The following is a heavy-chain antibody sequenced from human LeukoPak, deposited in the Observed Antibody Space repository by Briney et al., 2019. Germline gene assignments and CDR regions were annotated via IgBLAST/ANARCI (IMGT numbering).Heavy chain of an antibody. CDR3: ARKWGFSGHPGGYFDY. D-gene: IGHD6-19*01. V-gene: IGHV3-21*01. Sequence: PGGSLRLSCAASGFTFSSYSMNWVRQAPGKALEWVSSISSSSSYIYYADSVKGRFTISRDNAKNSLYLQMNSLRAEDTAVYYCARKWGFSGHPGGYFDYWGQGTLVTVSS. CDR2: ISSSSSYI. J-gene: IGHJ4*02. CDR1: GFTFSSYS.